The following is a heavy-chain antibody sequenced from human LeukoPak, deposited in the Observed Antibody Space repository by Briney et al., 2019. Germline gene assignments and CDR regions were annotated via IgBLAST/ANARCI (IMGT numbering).Heavy chain of an antibody. D-gene: IGHD3-10*01. Sequence: SETLPLTCTVSGGPISSYYWSWVRQPAGKGLEWIGRIYTSGTTNYNPSLRSRVTLSVDTSKNQVFLKLSSVTAADTAVYFCARDYYSSGGLSYMDVWGKGTTVTVSS. CDR2: IYTSGTT. CDR1: GGPISSYY. V-gene: IGHV4-4*07. CDR3: ARDYYSSGGLSYMDV. J-gene: IGHJ6*03.